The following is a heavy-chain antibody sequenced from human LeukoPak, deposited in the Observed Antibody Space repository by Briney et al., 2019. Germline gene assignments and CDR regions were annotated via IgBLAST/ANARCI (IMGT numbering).Heavy chain of an antibody. CDR2: INHNGNVN. V-gene: IGHV3-7*03. CDR1: VFTFNSYI. D-gene: IGHD3-9*01. CDR3: ARDYTGYFP. Sequence: GGCLRLSCAAPVFTFNSYIMSWVRQAPWKGLEWVASINHNGNVNYYVDSVKGRFTISRDNAKNSLYLQMSNLRAEDTAVYYCARDYTGYFPWGQGTLVIVSS. J-gene: IGHJ5*02.